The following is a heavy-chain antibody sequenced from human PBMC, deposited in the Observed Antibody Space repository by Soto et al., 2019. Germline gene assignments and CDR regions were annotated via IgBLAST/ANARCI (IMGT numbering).Heavy chain of an antibody. CDR1: GFTFTNYA. CDR3: AREVGAPSGWLDP. V-gene: IGHV3-23*01. CDR2: ISASGGLK. Sequence: ESGGDLRQPGGSLRLSCAASGFTFTNYAMTWVRQTPGKGLECVSGISASGGLKYYADSVQGRFTVSRDNSKNILYLQMDNLRDEDTALYYCAREVGAPSGWLDPWGQGTQVTVSS. D-gene: IGHD1-26*01. J-gene: IGHJ5*02.